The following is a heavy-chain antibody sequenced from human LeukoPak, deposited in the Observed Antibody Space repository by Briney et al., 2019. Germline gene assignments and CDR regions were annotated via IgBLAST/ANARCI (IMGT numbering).Heavy chain of an antibody. Sequence: SETLSLTCTVSGGSISIYFWSWIRQPPGKGLEWIGYIYDSGSTNYNPSLKSRVTISVDTSKNQFSLKLSSVTAADTAVYYCASLTTAEAFDIWGQGTMVTVSS. V-gene: IGHV4-59*01. CDR3: ASLTTAEAFDI. CDR2: IYDSGST. D-gene: IGHD3-22*01. CDR1: GGSISIYF. J-gene: IGHJ3*02.